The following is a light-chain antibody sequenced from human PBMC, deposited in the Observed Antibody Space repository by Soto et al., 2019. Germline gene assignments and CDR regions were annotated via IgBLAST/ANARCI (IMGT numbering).Light chain of an antibody. Sequence: EIVLTQSPATLSLSPGERATLSCRASQSISYYLAWYQQKPGQAPRLLIYYASSRAAGIPARFSGSGSGTDFTLTISSLEPEDSAVYYCQQRTNWPLISFDQGTRVEIK. V-gene: IGKV3-11*01. J-gene: IGKJ5*01. CDR1: QSISYY. CDR3: QQRTNWPLIS. CDR2: YAS.